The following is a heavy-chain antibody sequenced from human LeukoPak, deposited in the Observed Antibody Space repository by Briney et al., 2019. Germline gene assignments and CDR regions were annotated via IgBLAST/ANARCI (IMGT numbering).Heavy chain of an antibody. Sequence: ASVKVSCKASGYTFTGYYMHWVRQAPGQGLEWMGWINPNSGGTNYAQKFQGRVTMTRDTSISTAYMELSRLRSEDTAVYYCARNKYEYYYDSSGSQTFDYWGQGTLVTVSS. V-gene: IGHV1-2*02. CDR1: GYTFTGYY. CDR2: INPNSGGT. D-gene: IGHD3-22*01. CDR3: ARNKYEYYYDSSGSQTFDY. J-gene: IGHJ4*02.